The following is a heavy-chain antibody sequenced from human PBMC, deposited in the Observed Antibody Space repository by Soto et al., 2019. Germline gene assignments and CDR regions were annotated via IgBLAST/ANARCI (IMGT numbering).Heavy chain of an antibody. V-gene: IGHV1-46*01. CDR1: GDSVSNDY. CDR3: AKGRGGTTVANFGMDV. CDR2: ISPFGGAT. D-gene: IGHD4-4*01. J-gene: IGHJ6*02. Sequence: XSVKGACKAAGDSVSNDYLHWVRQAPGQGFEWLGLISPFGGATAYAQRFEGRVTVTMDKSSTTFYLELSSLRSDDTAVYYCAKGRGGTTVANFGMDVWAQRVTVTVSS.